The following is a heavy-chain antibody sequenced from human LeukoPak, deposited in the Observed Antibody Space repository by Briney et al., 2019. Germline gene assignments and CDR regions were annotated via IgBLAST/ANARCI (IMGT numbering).Heavy chain of an antibody. J-gene: IGHJ4*02. CDR3: AKDYHYGGNSFFDS. CDR1: GFTFSSYG. D-gene: IGHD4-23*01. CDR2: ISGSGRSP. Sequence: GGSLRLSCEASGFTFSSYGMSWVRQAPGQGLEWVSGISGSGRSPYYADSVKGRFTISRDNSKNTLYLQMNSLRAEDTAIYYCAKDYHYGGNSFFDSWGQGTPVTLSS. V-gene: IGHV3-23*01.